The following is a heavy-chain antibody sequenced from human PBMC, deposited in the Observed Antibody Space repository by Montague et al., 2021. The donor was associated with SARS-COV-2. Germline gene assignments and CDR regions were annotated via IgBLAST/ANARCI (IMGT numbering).Heavy chain of an antibody. Sequence: SLRLSCAAPGFTFGIYAMSWVRQAPGKGLDWVSGLSGSGGITYYADSVKGRFTISRDNSKNTLFLHMNSLRAEDTAVYYCAKVRTAYFSGAGSFDFDYWGQGSLVTVSS. V-gene: IGHV3-23*01. CDR1: GFTFGIYA. D-gene: IGHD3-10*01. CDR2: LSGSGGIT. CDR3: AKVRTAYFSGAGSFDFDY. J-gene: IGHJ4*02.